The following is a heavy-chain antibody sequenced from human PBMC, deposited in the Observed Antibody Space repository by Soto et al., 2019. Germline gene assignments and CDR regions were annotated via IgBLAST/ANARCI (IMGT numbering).Heavy chain of an antibody. Sequence: VGSLRLSCAASGFTFSNYDMHWVRQAPGKGLEWVSAISSSGGSTYYADSVKGRFTISRDNSKNTLYLQMNSLRAEDTAVYYCAKGPHNTYYDILTGRDEYFDYWGQGTLVTVSS. J-gene: IGHJ4*02. CDR1: GFTFSNYD. CDR2: ISSSGGST. D-gene: IGHD3-9*01. CDR3: AKGPHNTYYDILTGRDEYFDY. V-gene: IGHV3-23*01.